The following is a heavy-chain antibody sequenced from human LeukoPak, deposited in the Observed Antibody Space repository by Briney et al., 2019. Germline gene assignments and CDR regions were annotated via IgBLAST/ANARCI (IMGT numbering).Heavy chain of an antibody. J-gene: IGHJ4*02. D-gene: IGHD3-16*01. V-gene: IGHV3-23*01. Sequence: GGSLRLSCANSGFTFNIYGMNWVRQAPGKGLEWVSIISGNGINTYYADSVKGRFTISRDDSKNTLYLQMNSLRVDDTAIYYCARGVSDWGQGTLVTVAS. CDR3: ARGVSD. CDR1: GFTFNIYG. CDR2: ISGNGINT.